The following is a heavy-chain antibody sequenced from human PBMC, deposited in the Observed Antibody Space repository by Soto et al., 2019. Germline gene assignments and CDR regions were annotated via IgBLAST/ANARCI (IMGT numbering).Heavy chain of an antibody. CDR3: ARTGPRGYSYGYFDY. V-gene: IGHV4-59*01. D-gene: IGHD5-18*01. J-gene: IGHJ4*02. CDR1: GGSISSYY. CDR2: IYYSGST. Sequence: SETLSLTCTVSGGSISSYYWSWIRQPPGKGLEWIGYIYYSGSTNYNPSLKSRVTISVDTSKNQFSLKLSSVTAADTAVYYCARTGPRGYSYGYFDYWGQGTPVTVSS.